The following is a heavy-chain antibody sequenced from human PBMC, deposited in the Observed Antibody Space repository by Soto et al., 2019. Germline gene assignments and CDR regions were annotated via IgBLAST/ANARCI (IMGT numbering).Heavy chain of an antibody. D-gene: IGHD2-15*01. V-gene: IGHV4-34*01. CDR3: ARADLLDCSGGSGYSFDY. J-gene: IGHJ4*02. Sequence: QVQLQQWGAGLLKPSETLSLTCAVYGGSFSGYYWSWIRQPPGKGLEWIGEIQHSGSTNYNPSLKSRVTTSAYTGKEQFSLKLSSGTAANTAVYYCARADLLDCSGGSGYSFDYWGQGTLVTVSS. CDR2: IQHSGST. CDR1: GGSFSGYY.